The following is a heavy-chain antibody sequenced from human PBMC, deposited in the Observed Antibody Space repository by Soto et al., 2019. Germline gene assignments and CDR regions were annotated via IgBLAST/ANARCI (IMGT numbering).Heavy chain of an antibody. J-gene: IGHJ4*02. V-gene: IGHV3-11*06. CDR2: ISDISSNI. CDR3: ARDKGSSSWHSFDY. D-gene: IGHD2-15*01. CDR1: GFTFSDYY. Sequence: GGSLRLSCAASGFTFSDYYMSWIRQAPGKGLEWVSYISDISSNIHYADSVKGRFTISRDNDKNSLYLHMNSLRAEDTAVYYCARDKGSSSWHSFDYWGQGILVTVSS.